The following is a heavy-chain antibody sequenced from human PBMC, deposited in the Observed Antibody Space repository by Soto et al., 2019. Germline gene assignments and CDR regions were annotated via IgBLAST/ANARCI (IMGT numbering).Heavy chain of an antibody. J-gene: IGHJ4*02. CDR3: TTEFGFSSGQNDN. Sequence: GGSLRLSCAASGFTFSSYGIHWVRQAPGKGLEWVARLKGKSAGGTTDYAAPVTGRFTISSDDSKNTLYLQMSNLKIEDTAVYYCTTEFGFSSGQNDNWGQGTLVTVSS. D-gene: IGHD6-19*01. CDR1: GFTFSSYG. CDR2: LKGKSAGGTT. V-gene: IGHV3-15*05.